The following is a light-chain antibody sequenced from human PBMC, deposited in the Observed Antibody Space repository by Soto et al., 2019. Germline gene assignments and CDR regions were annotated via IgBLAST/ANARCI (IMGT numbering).Light chain of an antibody. CDR1: RSVLYKSNNKNH. CDR2: WAS. Sequence: DNVMTQSPASLAVSLGERATMNCKCSRSVLYKSNNKNHLAWYQQKPGQPPQLIIYWASTRESGVPERFSGSGSGTDFTLTISSLEAEDVAFYWCQQYFDVPFTFGGGTKVDIK. J-gene: IGKJ4*01. CDR3: QQYFDVPFT. V-gene: IGKV4-1*01.